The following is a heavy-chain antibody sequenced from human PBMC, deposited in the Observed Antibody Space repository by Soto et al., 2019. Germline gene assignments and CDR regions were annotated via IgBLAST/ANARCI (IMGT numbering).Heavy chain of an antibody. Sequence: QVQLVQSEAEVKKPGSSVRVSCKSSGGTVSSYSLSWLRQAPGQGLEWVGGILPLRQTPKYAQKFQGRVTIRVDRSTNTCYMDLTLLTSEDTAVYYWSSPIDAVRVLEWLHFDGWGQGTLVAVSS. CDR2: ILPLRQTP. D-gene: IGHD3-3*01. J-gene: IGHJ5*02. CDR3: SSPIDAVRVLEWLHFDG. CDR1: GGTVSSYS. V-gene: IGHV1-69*06.